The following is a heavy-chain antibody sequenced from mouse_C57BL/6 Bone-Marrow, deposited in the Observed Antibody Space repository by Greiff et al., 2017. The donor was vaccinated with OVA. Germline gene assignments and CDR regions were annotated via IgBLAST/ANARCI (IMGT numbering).Heavy chain of an antibody. CDR3: ARLWLRAVYFDY. D-gene: IGHD2-2*01. V-gene: IGHV1-20*01. J-gene: IGHJ2*01. CDR2: INPYNGDT. CDR1: GYSFTGYF. Sequence: EVQLQQSGPELVKPGDSVKISCKASGYSFTGYFMNWVMQSHGKSLEWIGRINPYNGDTFYNQKFKGKATLTVVKSSSTAHMELRSLTSEDSAVYYCARLWLRAVYFDYWGQGTTLTVSS.